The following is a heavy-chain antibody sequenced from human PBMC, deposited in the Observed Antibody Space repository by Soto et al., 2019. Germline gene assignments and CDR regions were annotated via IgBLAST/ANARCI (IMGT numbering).Heavy chain of an antibody. CDR3: ARDPWAADY. D-gene: IGHD3-16*01. J-gene: IGHJ4*02. CDR1: GFTFSSYW. Sequence: GGSLRLSCAASGFTFSSYWMHWVRQAPGKGLVWVSVIYSGGSTFYADSVRGRFTISRDNSKNTVNLQMNSLRAEDTAVYYCARDPWAADYWGQGTLATVSS. CDR2: IYSGGST. V-gene: IGHV3-66*01.